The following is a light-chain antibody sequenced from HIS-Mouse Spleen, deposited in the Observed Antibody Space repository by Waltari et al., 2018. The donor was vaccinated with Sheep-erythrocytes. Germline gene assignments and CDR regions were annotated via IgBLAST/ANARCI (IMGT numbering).Light chain of an antibody. V-gene: IGKV1D-13*01. CDR1: QGISSA. J-gene: IGKJ1*01. CDR3: QQFNNYPRT. CDR2: DAS. Sequence: AIQLSQSPSSLSASVGARVTITCRASQGISSALAWYQQKPGKAPKLLIYDASSLESGVPSRFSGSGSGTDFTLTISSLQPEDFATYYCQQFNNYPRTFGQGTKVEIK.